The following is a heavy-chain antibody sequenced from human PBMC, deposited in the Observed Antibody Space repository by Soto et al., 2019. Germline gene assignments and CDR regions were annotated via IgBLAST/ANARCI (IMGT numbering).Heavy chain of an antibody. J-gene: IGHJ4*02. D-gene: IGHD3-22*01. V-gene: IGHV5-51*03. CDR3: ARLPGDSSGYSDY. Sequence: EVQLVQSGAEVKKPGESLKISCQGSGYSFSTYWIAWVRQMPGKGLEWMGIIYPGDSDTRYSPSFQGQVTISADKSSTTAYLQRSSLKASDTAMYYCARLPGDSSGYSDYWGQGTLVTVSS. CDR1: GYSFSTYW. CDR2: IYPGDSDT.